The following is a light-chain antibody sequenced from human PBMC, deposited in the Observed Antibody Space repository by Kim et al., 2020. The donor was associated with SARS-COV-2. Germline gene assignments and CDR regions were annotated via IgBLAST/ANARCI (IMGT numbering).Light chain of an antibody. V-gene: IGLV3-1*01. J-gene: IGLJ2*01. Sequence: VSPGKPASITCSGDKLGDKYACWYQQKPGQSPVLVIYQDSKRPSGIPERFSGSNSGNTATLTISGTQAMDEADYYCQAWDSSTGEVFGGGTQLTVL. CDR3: QAWDSSTGEV. CDR2: QDS. CDR1: KLGDKY.